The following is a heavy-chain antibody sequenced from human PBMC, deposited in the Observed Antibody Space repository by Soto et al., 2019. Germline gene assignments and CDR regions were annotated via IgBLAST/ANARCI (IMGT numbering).Heavy chain of an antibody. Sequence: SETLSLTCVVSGGSLSSYYWSWIRQPPGKGLEWIGYIYYSGSTNYNPSLKSRVTISVDTSKNQFSLKLSSVTAADTAVYYCARGAYCDSSGYAHDASDIWGQGTMVTVSS. CDR1: GGSLSSYY. CDR3: ARGAYCDSSGYAHDASDI. CDR2: IYYSGST. V-gene: IGHV4-59*01. D-gene: IGHD3-22*01. J-gene: IGHJ3*02.